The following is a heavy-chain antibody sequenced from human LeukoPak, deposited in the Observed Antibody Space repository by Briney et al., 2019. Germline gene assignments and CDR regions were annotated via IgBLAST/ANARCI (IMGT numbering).Heavy chain of an antibody. Sequence: ASVKVSCKASGYTFTSYYMHWVRQAPGQGLEWMGIINPSGGSTSYAQKFQGRVTMTRDTSTSTVYMELSSLRSDDTAVYYCARDYYDSSGYYWGFIAYWGQGTLVTVSS. D-gene: IGHD3-22*01. CDR1: GYTFTSYY. CDR2: INPSGGST. V-gene: IGHV1-46*01. J-gene: IGHJ4*02. CDR3: ARDYYDSSGYYWGFIAY.